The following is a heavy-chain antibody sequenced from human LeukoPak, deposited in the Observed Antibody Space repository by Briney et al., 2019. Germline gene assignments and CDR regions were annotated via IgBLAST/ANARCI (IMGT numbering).Heavy chain of an antibody. CDR3: ARYPIPGAPDYFGH. Sequence: PVAFRRLSCAASGFTFSNYAMSWVRQAPGKGLEWVSAISGSGGSTYYADSVKGRFTISRDNSKNTLYLQMSSLRVEDTAMYYCARYPIPGAPDYFGHWGRGTLVTVSS. D-gene: IGHD1-14*01. CDR2: ISGSGGST. J-gene: IGHJ4*02. V-gene: IGHV3-23*01. CDR1: GFTFSNYA.